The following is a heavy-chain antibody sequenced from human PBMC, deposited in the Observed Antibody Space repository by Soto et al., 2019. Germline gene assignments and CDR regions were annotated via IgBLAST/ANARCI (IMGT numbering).Heavy chain of an antibody. CDR1: GFTFSSYA. V-gene: IGHV3-30-3*01. Sequence: QVQLVESGGGVVQPGRSLRLSCAASGFTFSSYAMHWVRQAPGKGLEWVAVISYDGSNKYYADSVKGRFTISRDNSKNTLYLQMNSLRAEDTAVYYCARDGGYSGSHFFDYWGQGTLVTVSS. CDR3: ARDGGYSGSHFFDY. J-gene: IGHJ4*02. D-gene: IGHD1-26*01. CDR2: ISYDGSNK.